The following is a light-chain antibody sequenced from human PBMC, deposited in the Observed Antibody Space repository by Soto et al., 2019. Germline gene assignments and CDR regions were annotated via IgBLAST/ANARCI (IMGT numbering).Light chain of an antibody. Sequence: QSVLTQPASLSAPPGEKVTISCSGRGSNIGRNYVSWYRQFPGTAPQLLIYDDSKPHSGVPDRLSGSRYGTSASLAIAGLQSGDEAVYYCGTWDESLGAGVFGGGTKLTVL. CDR3: GTWDESLGAGV. CDR2: DDS. CDR1: GSNIGRNY. J-gene: IGLJ2*01. V-gene: IGLV1-51*01.